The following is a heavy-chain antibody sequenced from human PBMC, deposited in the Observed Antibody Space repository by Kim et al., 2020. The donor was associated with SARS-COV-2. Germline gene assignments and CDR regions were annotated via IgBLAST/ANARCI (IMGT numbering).Heavy chain of an antibody. CDR3: ARASTPRNHYYHMDV. J-gene: IGHJ6*03. Sequence: SETLSLTCTVSRNSISSFYWSWVRQPPGKGLEWIGNIYYDGTTNHNPSLKSRVTISLDTSRNQFSLHLSSVTAADTAMYYCARASTPRNHYYHMDVWGKGATVSVSS. CDR1: RNSISSFY. CDR2: IYYDGTT. V-gene: IGHV4-59*01.